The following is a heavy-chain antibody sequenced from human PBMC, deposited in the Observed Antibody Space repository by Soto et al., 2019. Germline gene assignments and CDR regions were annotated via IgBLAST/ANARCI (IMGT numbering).Heavy chain of an antibody. J-gene: IGHJ6*02. CDR3: ARVKYGDYYYGMDV. CDR2: ISYTGSA. CDR1: GGSINYSY. Sequence: SETLSLTCTVSGGSINYSYWTWIRQPPGKGLEWIGYISYTGSANYNASLKSRLTISVDTSKNQFSLKLSSVTAADTALYYCARVKYGDYYYGMDVWGQGTTATVSS. V-gene: IGHV4-59*01. D-gene: IGHD4-17*01.